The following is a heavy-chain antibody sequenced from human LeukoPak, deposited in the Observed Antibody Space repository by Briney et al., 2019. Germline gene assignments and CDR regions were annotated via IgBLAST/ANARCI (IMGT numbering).Heavy chain of an antibody. CDR3: VVVVEPPDSDGFDV. D-gene: IGHD1-14*01. CDR1: GFTFSSYA. CDR2: IGGSGGST. V-gene: IGHV3-23*01. J-gene: IGHJ3*01. Sequence: GGSLGLSCAASGFTFSSYAMSWVRQAPGKGLEWVSSIGGSGGSTYYADSVKGRFTISRDNSKNTLYLQMNSLTIEDTAVYYCVVVVEPPDSDGFDVWGQGTMITVSS.